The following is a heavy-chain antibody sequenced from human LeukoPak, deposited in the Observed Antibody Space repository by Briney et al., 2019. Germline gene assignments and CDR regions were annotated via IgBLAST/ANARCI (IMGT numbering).Heavy chain of an antibody. CDR1: GGSIRSYY. CDR2: INHSGST. CDR3: ARGLWYDAFDI. J-gene: IGHJ3*02. Sequence: SETLSLTCTVSGGSIRSYYWSWIRQPPGKGLEWIGEINHSGSTNYNPSLKSRVTISVDTSKNQFSLKLSSVTAADTAVYYCARGLWYDAFDIWGQGTMVTVSS. D-gene: IGHD6-13*01. V-gene: IGHV4-34*01.